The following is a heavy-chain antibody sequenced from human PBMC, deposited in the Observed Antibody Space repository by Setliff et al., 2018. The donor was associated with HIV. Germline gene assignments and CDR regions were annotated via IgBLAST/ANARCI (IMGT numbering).Heavy chain of an antibody. J-gene: IGHJ6*03. Sequence: SETLSLTCTVSGGSINSDSHFWTWIRQPAGKALEWIGHVYRSGSTKYNPSLKGRVTMSVDTSKNEFSLKVSSVTASDTAMYYCARVPKTPIAAPYYYYMDVWGRGTTVTVSS. CDR2: VYRSGST. CDR3: ARVPKTPIAAPYYYYMDV. D-gene: IGHD6-6*01. CDR1: GGSINSDSHF. V-gene: IGHV4-61*09.